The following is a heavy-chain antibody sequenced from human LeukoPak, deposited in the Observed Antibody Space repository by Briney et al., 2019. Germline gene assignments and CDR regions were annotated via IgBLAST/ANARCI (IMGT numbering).Heavy chain of an antibody. CDR2: ISVSGGST. CDR1: GLTFSSYA. J-gene: IGHJ4*02. CDR3: APYCSGGSCYRY. V-gene: IGHV3-23*01. D-gene: IGHD2-15*01. Sequence: GGSLRLSCVASGLTFSSYAMSWVRQAPGKGLEWVSTISVSGGSTYYADSVKGRFTISRDNSKNTLYLQMNSLRAEDTAVYYCAPYCSGGSCYRYWGQGPLVTVSS.